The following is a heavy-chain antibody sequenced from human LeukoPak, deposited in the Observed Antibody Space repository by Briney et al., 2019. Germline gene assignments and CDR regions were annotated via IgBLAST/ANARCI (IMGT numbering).Heavy chain of an antibody. Sequence: LRASVKVSCKASGYTFTSYGISWVRQAPGQGLEWMGWISAYNGNTNYAQKLQGRVTMTTDTSTTTAYMELRSLRSDDTAVYYCARDGRHRYYYDSSGNYGSWFDPWGQGTLVTVSS. V-gene: IGHV1-18*01. CDR2: ISAYNGNT. J-gene: IGHJ5*02. CDR3: ARDGRHRYYYDSSGNYGSWFDP. CDR1: GYTFTSYG. D-gene: IGHD3-22*01.